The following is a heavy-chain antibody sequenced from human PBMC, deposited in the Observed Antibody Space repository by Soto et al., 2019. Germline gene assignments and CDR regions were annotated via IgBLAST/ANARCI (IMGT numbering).Heavy chain of an antibody. D-gene: IGHD3-10*01. CDR2: IYYIGST. V-gene: IGHV4-30-4*01. CDR1: GGSISSGGYY. J-gene: IGHJ4*02. Sequence: QVQLHESGPGLVKPSQTLSLTCTVSGGSISSGGYYWTWIRQPPGKGLEWIGYIYYIGSTNYNPSLKSRVTISVDTSKNQFSLKLSSVTAADTAVYYCARLPMVRGLTDAYFDYWGQGTLVTVSS. CDR3: ARLPMVRGLTDAYFDY.